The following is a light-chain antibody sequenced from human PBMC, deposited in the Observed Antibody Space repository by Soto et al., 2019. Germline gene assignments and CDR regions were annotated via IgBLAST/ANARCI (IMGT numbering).Light chain of an antibody. CDR3: QKYHDWPPIT. J-gene: IGKJ3*01. Sequence: EIVMTQSPATLFVSPGERATLSCRAGQTVSDDLAWYQQKPGQAPRLLIYGASTRATDIPARFSGGGSGTEFTLTISSLQSEDSAIFYCQKYHDWPPITFGPGTKVNI. V-gene: IGKV3-15*01. CDR1: QTVSDD. CDR2: GAS.